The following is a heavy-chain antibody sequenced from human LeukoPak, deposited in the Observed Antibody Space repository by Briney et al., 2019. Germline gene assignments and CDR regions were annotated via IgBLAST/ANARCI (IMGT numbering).Heavy chain of an antibody. V-gene: IGHV1-69*01. CDR3: AMGLGYCSGGSCYYNWFDP. Sequence: SVKVSCXASGGTFSSYAISWVRLARGQGLEWMGGIIPIFGTANYAQKFQGRVTITADESTSTAYMELSSLRSEDTAVYYCAMGLGYCSGGSCYYNWFDPWGQGTLVTVSS. J-gene: IGHJ5*02. CDR2: IIPIFGTA. CDR1: GGTFSSYA. D-gene: IGHD2-15*01.